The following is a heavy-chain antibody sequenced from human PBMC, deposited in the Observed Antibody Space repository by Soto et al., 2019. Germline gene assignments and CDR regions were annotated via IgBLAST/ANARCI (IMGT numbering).Heavy chain of an antibody. D-gene: IGHD2-15*01. Sequence: PSETLSLTCAVSGGSISSGGYSWSWIRQPPGKGLECIGYIYHSGSTYYNPSLKSRVTISVDTSKNQLSLKLSSVTAADTAVYYCARGLGRRLRGGLGYWGQGTLVTVSS. CDR2: IYHSGST. CDR1: GGSISSGGYS. CDR3: ARGLGRRLRGGLGY. J-gene: IGHJ4*02. V-gene: IGHV4-30-2*01.